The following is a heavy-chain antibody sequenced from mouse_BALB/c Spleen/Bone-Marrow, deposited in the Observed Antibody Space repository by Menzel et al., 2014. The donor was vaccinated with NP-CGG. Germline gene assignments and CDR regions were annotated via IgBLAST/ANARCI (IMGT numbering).Heavy chain of an antibody. CDR1: GFTFSSFG. CDR2: ISSGSSNI. Sequence: EVQGVESGGGLVQPGGSRKLPCAASGFTFSSFGMHWVRQAPEKGLEWVAYISSGSSNIYYADTVKGRFTISRDNPKNTLFLQMTSLRSEDTAMYYCARAAITTVVAGYWGQGTTHTVSS. V-gene: IGHV5-17*02. CDR3: ARAAITTVVAGY. D-gene: IGHD1-1*01. J-gene: IGHJ2*01.